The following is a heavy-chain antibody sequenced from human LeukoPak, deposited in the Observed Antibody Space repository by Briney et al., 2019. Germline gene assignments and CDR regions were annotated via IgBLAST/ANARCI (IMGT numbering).Heavy chain of an antibody. J-gene: IGHJ5*02. V-gene: IGHV3-21*01. D-gene: IGHD6-6*01. CDR3: ARQGIAARKRVWFDP. Sequence: GGSLRLSCAASGFTFSSYSMNWVRQAPGKGLEWVSSISSSSSYIYYADSVKGRFTISRDNAKNSLYLQMNSLRAEDTAVYYCARQGIAARKRVWFDPWGQGTLVTVSS. CDR1: GFTFSSYS. CDR2: ISSSSSYI.